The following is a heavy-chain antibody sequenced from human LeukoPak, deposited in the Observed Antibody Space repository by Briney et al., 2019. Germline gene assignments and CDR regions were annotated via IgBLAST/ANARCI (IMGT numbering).Heavy chain of an antibody. V-gene: IGHV1-46*01. Sequence: ASVKVSCKASGYTFTSYYMHWVRQAPGQGLEWMGIINPSGGSTSYAQKFQGRVTMTRDKSKSRVYMELSSLRSEDTAVYYCARVVGSSGWPGNNWFDPWGQGTLVTVSS. CDR2: INPSGGST. J-gene: IGHJ5*02. CDR1: GYTFTSYY. D-gene: IGHD6-19*01. CDR3: ARVVGSSGWPGNNWFDP.